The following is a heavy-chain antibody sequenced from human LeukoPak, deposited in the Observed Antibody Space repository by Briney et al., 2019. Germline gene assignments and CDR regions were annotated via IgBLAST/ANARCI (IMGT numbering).Heavy chain of an antibody. Sequence: GGSLRLSCAASGFTFSTYSMNWVRQAPGKGLEWVAVISYDGSNKYYADSVKGRFTISRDNSKNTLYLQMNSLRAEDTAVYYCAKDLRWAFDYWGQGTLVTVSS. V-gene: IGHV3-30*18. J-gene: IGHJ4*02. D-gene: IGHD5-24*01. CDR3: AKDLRWAFDY. CDR1: GFTFSTYS. CDR2: ISYDGSNK.